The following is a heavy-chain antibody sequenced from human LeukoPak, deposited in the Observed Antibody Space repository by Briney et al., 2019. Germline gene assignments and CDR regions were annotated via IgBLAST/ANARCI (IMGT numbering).Heavy chain of an antibody. CDR2: ILSDGNDK. Sequence: GGSLRLSCAACGFTFSSYDMHWVRQAPGRGLEWVAIILSDGNDKYYVDSVKGRFTISRYNSKDTLDLQMNSLRAEDTAVYYCAKDRTSTWSWDYWGQGTLVIVSS. D-gene: IGHD6-13*01. V-gene: IGHV3-30*18. CDR1: GFTFSSYD. J-gene: IGHJ4*02. CDR3: AKDRTSTWSWDY.